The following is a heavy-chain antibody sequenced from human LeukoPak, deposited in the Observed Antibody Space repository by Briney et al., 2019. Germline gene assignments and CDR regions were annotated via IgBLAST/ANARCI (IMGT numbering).Heavy chain of an antibody. J-gene: IGHJ4*02. D-gene: IGHD2-2*01. CDR3: AKRYCSSTTCYDDRGAFDY. CDR2: IYHSGST. CDR1: GYSISSGYY. Sequence: SETLSLACTVSGYSISSGYYWGWIRQPPGKGLEWIGSIYHSGSTYYNPSLKSRVTISVDTSKNQFSLKLSSVTAADTAVYYCAKRYCSSTTCYDDRGAFDYWGQGTLVTVSS. V-gene: IGHV4-38-2*02.